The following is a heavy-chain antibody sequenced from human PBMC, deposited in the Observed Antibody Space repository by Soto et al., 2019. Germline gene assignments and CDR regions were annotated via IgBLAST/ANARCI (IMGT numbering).Heavy chain of an antibody. D-gene: IGHD4-17*01. J-gene: IGHJ3*02. CDR2: ISSSSSTI. V-gene: IGHV3-48*01. CDR1: GFTFSSYS. CDR3: ARDRLMTTVTSNAFDI. Sequence: GGSLRLSCAASGFTFSSYSMNWVRQAPGKGLEWVSYISSSSSTIYYADSVKGRFTISRDNAKNSLYLQMNSLRAEDTAVYYCARDRLMTTVTSNAFDIWGQGTMVTVSS.